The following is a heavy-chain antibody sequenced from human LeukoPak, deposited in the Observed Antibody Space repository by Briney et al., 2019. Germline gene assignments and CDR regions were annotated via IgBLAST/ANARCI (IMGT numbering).Heavy chain of an antibody. V-gene: IGHV4-39*01. Sequence: PSETLSLTCTVSGGSISSGGYYWSWIRQPPGKGLEWIGSIYYRGSTYYSPSLKSRVTISVDTSKNQFSLKVSSVTAADTAVYYCARQIGYCSSTSCNWFDPWGQGTLVTVSS. J-gene: IGHJ5*02. D-gene: IGHD2-2*01. CDR3: ARQIGYCSSTSCNWFDP. CDR2: IYYRGST. CDR1: GGSISSGGYY.